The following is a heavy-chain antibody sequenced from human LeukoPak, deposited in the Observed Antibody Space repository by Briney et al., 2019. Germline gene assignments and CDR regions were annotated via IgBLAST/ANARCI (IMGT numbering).Heavy chain of an antibody. D-gene: IGHD5-18*01. J-gene: IGHJ4*02. V-gene: IGHV1-69*02. Sequence: SVKVSCKASGYTFTSYYMHWVRQAPGQGLEWMGRIIPILGIANYAQKFQGRVTITADKSTSTAYMELSSLRSEDTAVYYCARSFGRYSYKYYFDYWGQGTLVTVSS. CDR1: GYTFTSYY. CDR2: IIPILGIA. CDR3: ARSFGRYSYKYYFDY.